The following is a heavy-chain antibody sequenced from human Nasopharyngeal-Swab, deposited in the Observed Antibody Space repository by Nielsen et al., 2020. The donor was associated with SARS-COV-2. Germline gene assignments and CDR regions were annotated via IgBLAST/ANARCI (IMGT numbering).Heavy chain of an antibody. CDR2: IYYIGST. D-gene: IGHD3-3*01. CDR1: GGSISSGDYY. Sequence: SQTLSLTCTVSGGSISSGDYYWSWTRQPPGKGLEWIGYIYYIGSTYYNPSLKSRVTISVHTSQNQFSLKLSSVTAADTVVYYCARVTPQYYDFWSGITGFDPWGQGTLVTVSS. J-gene: IGHJ5*02. V-gene: IGHV4-30-4*01. CDR3: ARVTPQYYDFWSGITGFDP.